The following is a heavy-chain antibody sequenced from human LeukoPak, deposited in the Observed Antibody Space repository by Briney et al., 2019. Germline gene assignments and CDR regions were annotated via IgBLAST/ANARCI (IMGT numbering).Heavy chain of an antibody. CDR1: GGSFSGYY. CDR2: INHSGST. D-gene: IGHD2-2*01. CDR3: ARGAVVVPAPNWFDP. J-gene: IGHJ5*02. V-gene: IGHV4-34*01. Sequence: PSETLSLTCAVYGGSFSGYYWSWIRQPPGKELEWIGEINHSGSTNYNPSLKSRVTISVDTSKNQFSLKLSSVTAADTAVYYCARGAVVVPAPNWFDPWGQGTLVTVSS.